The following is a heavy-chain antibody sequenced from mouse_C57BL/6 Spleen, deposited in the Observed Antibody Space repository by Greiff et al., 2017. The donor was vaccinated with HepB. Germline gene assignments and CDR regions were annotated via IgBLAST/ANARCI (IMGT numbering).Heavy chain of an antibody. J-gene: IGHJ2*01. CDR2: IYPGDGDT. D-gene: IGHD2-5*01. V-gene: IGHV1-82*01. CDR3: AREGDSNYDFDY. CDR1: GYAFSSSW. Sequence: VQLQQSGPELVKPGASVKISCKASGYAFSSSWMNWVKQRPGKGLEWIGRIYPGDGDTNYNGKFKGKATLTADKSSSTAYMQLSSLTSEDSAVYFCAREGDSNYDFDYWGQGTTLTVSS.